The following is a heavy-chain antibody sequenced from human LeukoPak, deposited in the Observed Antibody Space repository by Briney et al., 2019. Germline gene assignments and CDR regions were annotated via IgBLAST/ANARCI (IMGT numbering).Heavy chain of an antibody. D-gene: IGHD3/OR15-3a*01. Sequence: SETLSLTCTVSGDSISSFYWSWIRQPPGKGLEWIGYIYHNGITNYNPFLKSRVTISIDTSKTQFSLKLSSVTAADTAVYYCARMSRFSWTPYYFDYWSQGTLVIVSS. CDR1: GDSISSFY. CDR2: IYHNGIT. CDR3: ARMSRFSWTPYYFDY. J-gene: IGHJ4*02. V-gene: IGHV4-59*01.